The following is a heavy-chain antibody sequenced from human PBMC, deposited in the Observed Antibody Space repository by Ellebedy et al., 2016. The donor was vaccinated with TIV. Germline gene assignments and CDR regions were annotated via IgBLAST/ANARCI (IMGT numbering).Heavy chain of an antibody. CDR3: AKDAPPMYNWNDVNFDY. CDR1: GFTFSSYG. Sequence: GGSLRLSXAASGFTFSSYGMHWVRQAPGKGLEWVAVISYDGSNKYYADSVKGRFTISRDNSKNTLYLQMNSLRAEDTAVYYCAKDAPPMYNWNDVNFDYWGQGTLVTVSS. J-gene: IGHJ4*02. V-gene: IGHV3-30*18. D-gene: IGHD1-1*01. CDR2: ISYDGSNK.